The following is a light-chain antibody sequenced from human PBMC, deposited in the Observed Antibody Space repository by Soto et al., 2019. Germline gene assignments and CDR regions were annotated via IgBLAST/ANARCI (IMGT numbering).Light chain of an antibody. V-gene: IGKV1-5*03. CDR3: QQYNSYPT. J-gene: IGKJ1*01. CDR1: QSISSW. CDR2: KAY. Sequence: DIQMTQSPSTLSASVGDRVTITCRASQSISSWLAWYQQKPGKAPKLLIYKAYSLESGVPSRFSGSGSGTEFSLTISSLQPDDFPTYYCQQYNSYPTFGQGTKVEIK.